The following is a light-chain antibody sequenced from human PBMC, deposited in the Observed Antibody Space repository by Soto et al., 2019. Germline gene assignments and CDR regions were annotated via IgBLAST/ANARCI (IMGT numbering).Light chain of an antibody. Sequence: QSALTQPASVSGSPGQSITISCTGTSSDVGGYNYVSWYQHHPGKAPKLMIYEVSYRPSGVSHRFSGSKSGNTASLTISGLQAEDEADYYCTLYTSSSVVVFGGGTKLTVL. CDR1: SSDVGGYNY. J-gene: IGLJ2*01. CDR2: EVS. CDR3: TLYTSSSVVV. V-gene: IGLV2-14*01.